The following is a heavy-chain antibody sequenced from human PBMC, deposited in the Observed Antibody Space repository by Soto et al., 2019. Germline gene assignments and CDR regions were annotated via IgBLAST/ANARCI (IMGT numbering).Heavy chain of an antibody. CDR1: GFTVGRNY. CDR3: ARSTYYDILTGSYYYYAMDV. V-gene: IGHV3-53*01. Sequence: GGGLKLYFATSGFTVGRNYMGWVRQAPGKGLEWVSVIYSEGTPYYADSVKGRFTISRENSNNTLYLHMNNLRAEDTAVYYCARSTYYDILTGSYYYYAMDVWGQGTTVTVSS. CDR2: IYSEGTP. J-gene: IGHJ6*02. D-gene: IGHD3-9*01.